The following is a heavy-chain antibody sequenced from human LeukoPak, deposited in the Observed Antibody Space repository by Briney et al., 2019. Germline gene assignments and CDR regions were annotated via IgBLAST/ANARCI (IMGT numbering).Heavy chain of an antibody. Sequence: GGSLRLSCAASGFNVSSNYMTWVRQAPGKALEWVSDMFAGGSPYFADSVKGRFTLSRDNSKNTLYLHMNNLRADDTAVYYCARGVGVRGVVSQPLEYWAQGTLVIVSS. CDR2: MFAGGSP. CDR3: ARGVGVRGVVSQPLEY. CDR1: GFNVSSNY. J-gene: IGHJ4*02. V-gene: IGHV3-53*01. D-gene: IGHD3-10*01.